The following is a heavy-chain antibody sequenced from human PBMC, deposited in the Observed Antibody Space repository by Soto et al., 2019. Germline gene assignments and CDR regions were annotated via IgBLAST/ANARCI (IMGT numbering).Heavy chain of an antibody. D-gene: IGHD2-21*02. Sequence: ASVKVSCKASGYTFTSYAMHWVRQAPGQRLEWMGWINAGNGNTKYSQKFQGRVTITRDTSASTAYMELSSLRSEDTAVYYCARDLAAYCGGACYYYFDTWGQETLVTVSS. J-gene: IGHJ4*02. CDR2: INAGNGNT. CDR3: ARDLAAYCGGACYYYFDT. CDR1: GYTFTSYA. V-gene: IGHV1-3*01.